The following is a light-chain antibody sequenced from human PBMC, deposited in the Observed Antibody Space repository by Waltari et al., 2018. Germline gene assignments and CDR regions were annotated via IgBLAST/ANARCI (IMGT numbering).Light chain of an antibody. V-gene: IGLV3-25*03. CDR1: ALPPHY. CDR3: QSADSSGTYWV. Sequence: SYELTQPPSVSVSPGQTARTTCSGDALPPHYAYSYQQKPGQAPVVVIYKDTERPSGIPERFSGSSSGTTVTLTISGVQAEDEADYYCQSADSSGTYWVFGGGTKLTVL. J-gene: IGLJ3*02. CDR2: KDT.